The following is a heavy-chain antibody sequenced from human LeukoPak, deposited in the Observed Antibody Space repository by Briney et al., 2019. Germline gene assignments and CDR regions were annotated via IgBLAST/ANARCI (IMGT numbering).Heavy chain of an antibody. CDR2: ISYDGSNK. Sequence: GGSLRLSCAASGFTFSSYGMHWVRQAPGKGLEWVAVISYDGSNKYYADSVKGRFTISRDNSKNTLYLQMNSLRAEDTAVYHCAKDPGGSPGYYFDYWGQGTLVTVSS. V-gene: IGHV3-30*18. CDR3: AKDPGGSPGYYFDY. D-gene: IGHD2-15*01. CDR1: GFTFSSYG. J-gene: IGHJ4*02.